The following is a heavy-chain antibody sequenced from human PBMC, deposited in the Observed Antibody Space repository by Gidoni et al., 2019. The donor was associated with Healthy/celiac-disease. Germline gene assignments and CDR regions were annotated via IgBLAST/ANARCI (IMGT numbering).Heavy chain of an antibody. J-gene: IGHJ4*02. CDR3: ANTREPEYYDFWSGYYDYFDY. Sequence: VQLLESGGGLVQPGGSLRLSCAASGFTFSSYAMSWVRQAPGKGLEWVSAISGSGGSTYYADSVKGRFTISRDNSKNTLYLQMNSLRAEDTAVYYCANTREPEYYDFWSGYYDYFDYWGQGTLVTVSS. D-gene: IGHD3-3*01. CDR1: GFTFSSYA. V-gene: IGHV3-23*01. CDR2: ISGSGGST.